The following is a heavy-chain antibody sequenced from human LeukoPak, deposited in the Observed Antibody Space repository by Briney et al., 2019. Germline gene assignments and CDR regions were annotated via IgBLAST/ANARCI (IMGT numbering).Heavy chain of an antibody. Sequence: GQSLKISCKASGYNFLDYWIGWVRQKPGRGLEWMGIIYPGDSDSRFSPSFQGQVTISADKSINTAYIQWTSLKASDIATYFCARVHPCNSTFMWGMDVWGQGTTVTVSS. CDR3: ARVHPCNSTFMWGMDV. J-gene: IGHJ6*02. CDR1: GYNFLDYW. D-gene: IGHD2/OR15-2a*01. CDR2: IYPGDSDS. V-gene: IGHV5-51*01.